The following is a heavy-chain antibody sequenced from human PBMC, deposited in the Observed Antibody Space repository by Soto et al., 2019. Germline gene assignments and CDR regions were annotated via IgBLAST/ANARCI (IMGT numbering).Heavy chain of an antibody. V-gene: IGHV4-59*01. CDR3: ARGIATTEMDV. Sequence: SETLSLTCTASGGPTSRYYWSWIRQPPGKGLEWIGYIYYSGHTNHNPSLKSRVTISVDTSKNQFSLKLSSVTAADTAVYYCARGIATTEMDVWGQGTTVT. J-gene: IGHJ6*02. D-gene: IGHD6-13*01. CDR2: IYYSGHT. CDR1: GGPTSRYY.